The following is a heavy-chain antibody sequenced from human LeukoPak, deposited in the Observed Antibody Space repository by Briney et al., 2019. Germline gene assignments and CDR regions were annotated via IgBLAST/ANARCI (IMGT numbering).Heavy chain of an antibody. Sequence: GGSLRLSCAASGFTFSSYWMSWVRQAPGKGLEWVANIKQDGSEKYYVDSVKGRFTISRDNAKNSLYLQMNSLRAEDTAVYYCARDRDYDYVWGSLFWGQGTLVTVSS. D-gene: IGHD3-16*01. V-gene: IGHV3-7*01. CDR1: GFTFSSYW. CDR3: ARDRDYDYVWGSLF. J-gene: IGHJ4*02. CDR2: IKQDGSEK.